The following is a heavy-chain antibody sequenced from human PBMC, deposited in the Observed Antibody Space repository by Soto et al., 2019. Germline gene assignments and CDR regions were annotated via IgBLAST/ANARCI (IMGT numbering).Heavy chain of an antibody. D-gene: IGHD2-15*01. CDR2: IYYSGST. V-gene: IGHV4-59*01. CDR1: GGSISSYY. Sequence: SETLSLTCTVSGGSISSYYWSWIRQPPGKGLEWIGYIYYSGSTNYNPSLKSRVTISVDTSKNQFSLKLSSVTAADTAVYYCARGRGCSGGSCYSGVVVDYWGQGTLVTVSS. CDR3: ARGRGCSGGSCYSGVVVDY. J-gene: IGHJ4*02.